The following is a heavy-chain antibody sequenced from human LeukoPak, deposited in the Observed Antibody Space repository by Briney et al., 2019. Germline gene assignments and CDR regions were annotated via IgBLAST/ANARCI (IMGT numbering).Heavy chain of an antibody. CDR1: GGSISSYY. D-gene: IGHD3-22*01. CDR2: IYYSGST. J-gene: IGHJ4*02. Sequence: SETLSLTRTVSGGSISSYYWSWIRQPPGKGLEWIGYIYYSGSTNYNPSLKSRVTISVDTAKNQFSLKLSSVTAADTAIYYCARHSAATYYYDSSSPPDYWGQGTLVTVSS. V-gene: IGHV4-59*08. CDR3: ARHSAATYYYDSSSPPDY.